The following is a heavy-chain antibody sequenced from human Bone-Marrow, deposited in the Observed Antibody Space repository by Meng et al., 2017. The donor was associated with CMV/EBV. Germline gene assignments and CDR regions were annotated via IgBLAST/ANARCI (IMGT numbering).Heavy chain of an antibody. V-gene: IGHV3-48*04. CDR2: ISSSSSTI. Sequence: GESLKISCAASGSTFSSYSMNWVRQAPGKGLEWVSYISSSSSTIYYADSVRGRFTISRDNAKNSLYLQMNSLRAEDTAVYYCARDGLGDFEDYWGQGTLVTVAS. CDR1: GSTFSSYS. J-gene: IGHJ4*02. CDR3: ARDGLGDFEDY. D-gene: IGHD3-16*01.